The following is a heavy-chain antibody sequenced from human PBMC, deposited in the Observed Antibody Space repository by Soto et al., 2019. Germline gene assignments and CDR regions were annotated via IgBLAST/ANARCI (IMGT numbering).Heavy chain of an antibody. Sequence: EVQLVESGGGLVQPGGSLRLSCAASGFTFSSYWMHWVRQAPGKGLVWVSRINSDGSSTSYADSVKGRFTISRDNAKNTLYLHMNSLRAEDTAVYYCARVPTYYYDSSGENAFDIWGQGTMVTVSS. CDR2: INSDGSST. CDR1: GFTFSSYW. D-gene: IGHD3-22*01. V-gene: IGHV3-74*01. J-gene: IGHJ3*02. CDR3: ARVPTYYYDSSGENAFDI.